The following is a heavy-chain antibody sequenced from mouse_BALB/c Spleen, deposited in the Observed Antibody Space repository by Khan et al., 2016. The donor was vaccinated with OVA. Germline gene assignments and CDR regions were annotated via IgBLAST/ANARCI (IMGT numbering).Heavy chain of an antibody. CDR3: ARSMPHYYGSRYFDY. J-gene: IGHJ2*01. D-gene: IGHD1-1*01. CDR2: INTYTGEP. CDR1: GYTFTNNG. V-gene: IGHV9-3-1*01. Sequence: QIQLVQSGPELKKPGETIKFFCKASGYTFTNNGVNWVKQAPGKGLKWMGWINTYTGEPTYADDFKGRFAFSLEISASTAYLQFNNLKNEDTATSFCARSMPHYYGSRYFDYWGQGTTLTVSS.